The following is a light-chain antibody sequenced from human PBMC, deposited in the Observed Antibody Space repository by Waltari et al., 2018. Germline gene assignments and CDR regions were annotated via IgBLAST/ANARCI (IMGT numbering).Light chain of an antibody. CDR3: QQRSDWPPFT. CDR1: QNIQTF. CDR2: DAV. Sequence: EIVLTQSPVTLSLSPGERATLSCRASQNIQTFLAWYQHRPGQHPRLLIFDAVYRATGIPARFSGSGSGTDFTLSISSLEPEDFAVYFCQQRSDWPPFTFGPGTRVDI. J-gene: IGKJ3*01. V-gene: IGKV3-11*01.